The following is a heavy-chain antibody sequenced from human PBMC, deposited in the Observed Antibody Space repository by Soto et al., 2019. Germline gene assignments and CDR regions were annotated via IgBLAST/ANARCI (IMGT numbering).Heavy chain of an antibody. CDR3: AGSNWNYSPESWY. J-gene: IGHJ4*02. Sequence: PSETLSLTCAVYGGSFSGYYWSWIRQPPGKGLEWIGEINHSGSTNYNPSLKSRVTISVDTSKNQFSLKLSSVTAADTAVYYCAGSNWNYSPESWYWGQGTLVTVYS. V-gene: IGHV4-34*01. CDR1: GGSFSGYY. CDR2: INHSGST. D-gene: IGHD1-7*01.